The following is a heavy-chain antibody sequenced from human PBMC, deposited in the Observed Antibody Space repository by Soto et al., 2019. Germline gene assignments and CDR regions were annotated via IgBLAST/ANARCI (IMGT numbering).Heavy chain of an antibody. V-gene: IGHV3-66*01. CDR3: ASRWFGEFPAAFDS. J-gene: IGHJ3*02. D-gene: IGHD3-10*01. CDR2: IYSGGST. Sequence: SLRLSCAASGFTVSSNYMSWVRQAPGKGLEWVSVIYSGGSTYYADSVKGRFTISRDNSKNTLYLQMNSLRAEDTAVYYCASRWFGEFPAAFDSSGQGTRVTVSS. CDR1: GFTVSSNY.